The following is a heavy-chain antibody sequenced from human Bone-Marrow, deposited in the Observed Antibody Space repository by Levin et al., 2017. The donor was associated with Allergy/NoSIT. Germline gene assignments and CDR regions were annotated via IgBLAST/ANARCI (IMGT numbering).Heavy chain of an antibody. V-gene: IGHV3-74*01. D-gene: IGHD2-2*01. J-gene: IGHJ6*02. Sequence: GESLKISCAASGFTFSSYWMHWVRQAPGKGLVWVSRINSDGSSTSYADSVKGRFTISRDNAKNTLYLQMNSLRAEDTAVYYCARGGGCISTSCYQGDYYYYYYGMDVWGQGTTVTVSS. CDR1: GFTFSSYW. CDR2: INSDGSST. CDR3: ARGGGCISTSCYQGDYYYYYYGMDV.